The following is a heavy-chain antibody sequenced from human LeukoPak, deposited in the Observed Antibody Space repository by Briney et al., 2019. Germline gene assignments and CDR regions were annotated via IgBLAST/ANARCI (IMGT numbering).Heavy chain of an antibody. CDR3: ARVVDYDSSGYFRYYFDY. V-gene: IGHV4-59*01. Sequence: PSETLSLTCTVSDGSITNNDWSWVRQTPGKGLEFIGYVHYSGTTNYNPSLRSRVTISIDTSRKHFFLKLSSVTAADTAVYYCARVVDYDSSGYFRYYFDYWGQGTLVTVSS. CDR2: VHYSGTT. CDR1: DGSITNND. D-gene: IGHD3-22*01. J-gene: IGHJ4*02.